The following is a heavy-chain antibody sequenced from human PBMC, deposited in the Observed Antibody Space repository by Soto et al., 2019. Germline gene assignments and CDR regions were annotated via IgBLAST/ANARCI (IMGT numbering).Heavy chain of an antibody. J-gene: IGHJ4*02. CDR3: ARKGKATTAPWDY. CDR1: GGSISSGDYY. D-gene: IGHD1-1*01. CDR2: IYYSGST. V-gene: IGHV4-61*08. Sequence: PSETLSLTCTVSGGSISSGDYYWSWIRQPPGKGLEWIGYIYYSGSTNYNPSLQSRVTISVDASKNQFSLNLSSVTAADTAVYYCARKGKATTAPWDYWGQGTLVTVSS.